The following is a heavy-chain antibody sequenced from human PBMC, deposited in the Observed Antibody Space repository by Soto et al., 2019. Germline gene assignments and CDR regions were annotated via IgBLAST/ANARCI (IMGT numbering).Heavy chain of an antibody. D-gene: IGHD3-22*01. Sequence: EVQLVESGGGLVKPGGSLRLSCAASGFTFSNAWMSWVRQAPGKGLEWVGRIKSKTDGGTTDYAAPVKGRFTISRDDSKNTLYLQMNSLKTEDTAVYYCTTLAGDSSGYTFDYWGQGTLVTVSS. CDR1: GFTFSNAW. CDR2: IKSKTDGGTT. V-gene: IGHV3-15*01. CDR3: TTLAGDSSGYTFDY. J-gene: IGHJ4*02.